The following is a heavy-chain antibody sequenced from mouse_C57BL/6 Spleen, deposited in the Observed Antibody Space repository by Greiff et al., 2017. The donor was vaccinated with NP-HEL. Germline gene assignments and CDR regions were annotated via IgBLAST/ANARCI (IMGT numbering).Heavy chain of an antibody. J-gene: IGHJ1*03. V-gene: IGHV14-2*01. Sequence: VQLQQSGAELVKPGASVKLSCTASGFNIKDYYMHWVKQRTEQGLEWIGRIDPEDGATKYAPKFQGKATITADTSSNTAYLQLSSLTSEDTAVYYCAREGNYEGYFEVWGTGTTVTVSS. CDR1: GFNIKDYY. D-gene: IGHD2-1*01. CDR2: IDPEDGAT. CDR3: AREGNYEGYFEV.